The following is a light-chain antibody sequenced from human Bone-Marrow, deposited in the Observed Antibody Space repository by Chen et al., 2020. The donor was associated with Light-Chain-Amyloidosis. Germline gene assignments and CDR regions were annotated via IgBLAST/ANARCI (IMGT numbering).Light chain of an antibody. Sequence: YLLTQPSSGPVAPGHTATIPCEGNNIGSTSVHWYQQTPGQAPLLVVYDDSDRPSGIPERLSGSNSGNTATLTISRVEAGDEADYYCQVWDRSSDRPVFGGGTKLTVL. V-gene: IGLV3-21*02. CDR1: NIGSTS. CDR2: DDS. J-gene: IGLJ3*02. CDR3: QVWDRSSDRPV.